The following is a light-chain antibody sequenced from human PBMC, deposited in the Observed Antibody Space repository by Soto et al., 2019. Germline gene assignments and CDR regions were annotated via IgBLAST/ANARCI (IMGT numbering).Light chain of an antibody. Sequence: QSVLTQPPSASAPPGQRVTISCSGSTSNIGSNPVNWYQQPPGTAPKLLLYSNTQRPSGVPDRFSGSKSGTSASLAISVLQSDDESTYYCATWDDSLNVWLFGGGTKVTVL. CDR2: SNT. V-gene: IGLV1-44*01. CDR3: ATWDDSLNVWL. J-gene: IGLJ2*01. CDR1: TSNIGSNP.